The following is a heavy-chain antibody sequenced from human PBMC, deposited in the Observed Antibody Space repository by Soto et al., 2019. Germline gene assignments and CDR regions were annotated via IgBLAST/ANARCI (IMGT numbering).Heavy chain of an antibody. CDR1: GGSISSDDYY. D-gene: IGHD1-7*01. CDR2: MSYSGST. Sequence: QVQLQESGPGLVKPSQTLSLTCTVSGGSISSDDYYWSWIRLPPGKGLEWIGFMSYSGSTSYNASLKSRVTISVDTSKNQFSLNLNFVTAADTAVYYCATMGTPAIRLYYFDNWGQGTLVTVSS. CDR3: ATMGTPAIRLYYFDN. V-gene: IGHV4-30-4*01. J-gene: IGHJ4*02.